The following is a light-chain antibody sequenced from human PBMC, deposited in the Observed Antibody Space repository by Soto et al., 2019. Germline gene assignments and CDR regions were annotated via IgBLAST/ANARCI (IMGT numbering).Light chain of an antibody. Sequence: DIQMTQSPPTLSASVGDRVTITCRASRNISYYLNWYQQRPGKAPRLLIYKASTLQSGVPSRFSGGGSGTTFTLAIACVQREDFAPYFCQQSHYTTFTFGPGTQVDV. CDR2: KAS. V-gene: IGKV1-39*01. J-gene: IGKJ3*01. CDR3: QQSHYTTFT. CDR1: RNISYY.